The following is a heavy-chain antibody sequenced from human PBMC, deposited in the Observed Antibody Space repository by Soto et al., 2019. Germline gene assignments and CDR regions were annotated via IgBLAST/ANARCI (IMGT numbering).Heavy chain of an antibody. Sequence: LRLSCAASGFAFSSYAMSWVRQAPGKGLEWVSAISGSGGSTYYADSVKGRFTISRDNSKNTLYLQMNSLRAEDTAVYYCAKDFYGSGSYNYYYCYMDVWGKGTTVTVSS. D-gene: IGHD3-10*01. CDR2: ISGSGGST. CDR3: AKDFYGSGSYNYYYCYMDV. J-gene: IGHJ6*03. V-gene: IGHV3-23*01. CDR1: GFAFSSYA.